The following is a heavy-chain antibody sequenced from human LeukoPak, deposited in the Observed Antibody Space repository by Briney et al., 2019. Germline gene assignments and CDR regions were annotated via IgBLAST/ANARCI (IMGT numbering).Heavy chain of an antibody. CDR3: TRGVVLATVYYFDF. V-gene: IGHV1-18*04. CDR1: GFTFSAYG. D-gene: IGHD3-16*01. Sequence: ASVKVSCKTSGFTFSAYGIAWVRQAPGHGPEWMGWISNHNGNTKYAQKFQDRITVTTETSTGTASMELRSLKPDGTGIYYCTRGVVLATVYYFDFWGRGTQVTVAS. CDR2: ISNHNGNT. J-gene: IGHJ4*02.